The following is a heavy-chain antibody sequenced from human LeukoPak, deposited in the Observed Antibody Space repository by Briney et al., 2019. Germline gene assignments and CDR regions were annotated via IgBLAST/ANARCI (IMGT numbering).Heavy chain of an antibody. CDR3: ARLKYNSPWWFDP. Sequence: SETLSLTXAVSGSSVSSDYYWGWIRQPPGKGLEWIGVIYLSGNTYYNPSLKSRVTISIDTSKNQFSLKRSSVTAADTAVYYCARLKYNSPWWFDPWGQGTLVTVSS. D-gene: IGHD1-14*01. J-gene: IGHJ5*02. CDR2: IYLSGNT. V-gene: IGHV4-38-2*01. CDR1: GSSVSSDYY.